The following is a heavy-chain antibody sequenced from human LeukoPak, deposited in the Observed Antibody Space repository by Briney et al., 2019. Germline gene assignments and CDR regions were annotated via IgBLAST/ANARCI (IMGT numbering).Heavy chain of an antibody. Sequence: HPSETLSLTCSVSGGSISSSTYYWGWVRQSPGKGLEWIGSIYYTGITYQHPPLKSRLTMSVDTSRNQFSLRLSSVTATDTAVYYCASSPGFASSWYDNWGQGALVTVSS. CDR2: IYYTGIT. D-gene: IGHD6-13*01. CDR3: ASSPGFASSWYDN. CDR1: GGSISSSTYY. V-gene: IGHV4-39*01. J-gene: IGHJ5*02.